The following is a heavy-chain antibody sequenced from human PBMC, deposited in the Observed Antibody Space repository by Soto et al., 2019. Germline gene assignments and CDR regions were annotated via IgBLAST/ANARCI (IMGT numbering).Heavy chain of an antibody. Sequence: SETLSLTCTVSGGSVSSGSYYWSWIRQPPGKGLEWIGYIYYSGSTNYNPSLKNQVTKSVDTSKNQFSLKLRSVTAAVTVVYYCARVPYYYGSGSYWWFDPWGQGTLITVS. V-gene: IGHV4-61*01. CDR1: GGSVSSGSYY. D-gene: IGHD3-10*01. CDR3: ARVPYYYGSGSYWWFDP. J-gene: IGHJ5*02. CDR2: IYYSGST.